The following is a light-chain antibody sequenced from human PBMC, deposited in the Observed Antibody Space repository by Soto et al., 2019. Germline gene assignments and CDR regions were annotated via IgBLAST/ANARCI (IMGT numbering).Light chain of an antibody. CDR3: SSYTTSAPYV. CDR2: EVT. Sequence: QSVLTQPASVSGSPGQSMTISWTGTSSDVGAYNFVSWYQHHPGRAPKLIIYEVTIRPSGVSNRFSGSKSGNTASLTISGLQAEDEADYYCSSYTTSAPYVFGSGTKATVL. V-gene: IGLV2-14*01. CDR1: SSDVGAYNF. J-gene: IGLJ1*01.